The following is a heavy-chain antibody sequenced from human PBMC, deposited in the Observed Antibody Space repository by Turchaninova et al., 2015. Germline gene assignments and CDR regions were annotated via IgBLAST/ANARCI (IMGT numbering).Heavy chain of an antibody. D-gene: IGHD5-24*01. V-gene: IGHV1-2*06. CDR3: ARPQDGYNSYYYFDY. CDR2: INPNSGGT. Sequence: QVQLVQSGAEVKKPGASVKVSCKASGYTFTGYYRHWGRQAPGQGLEVMERINPNSGGTNYAQKFQGRVTMTRDTSISTAYMELSRLRSDDTAVYYCARPQDGYNSYYYFDYWGQGTLVTVSS. J-gene: IGHJ4*02. CDR1: GYTFTGYY.